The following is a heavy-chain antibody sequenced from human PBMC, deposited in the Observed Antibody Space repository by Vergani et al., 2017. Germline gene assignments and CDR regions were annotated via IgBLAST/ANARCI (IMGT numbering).Heavy chain of an antibody. CDR2: ISSSSNTI. J-gene: IGHJ4*02. Sequence: EVQLVESGGGLVHPGGSLRLSCAASGFTFSRYSINWVRQAPGKGLEWVSYISSSSNTIYYADSVKGRFTISRDNSKNTLYLQMNSLRAEDTAVYYCASGLLGSAGSGGSCCTQDYWGQGTLVTVSS. CDR1: GFTFSRYS. CDR3: ASGLLGSAGSGGSCCTQDY. V-gene: IGHV3-48*01. D-gene: IGHD2-15*01.